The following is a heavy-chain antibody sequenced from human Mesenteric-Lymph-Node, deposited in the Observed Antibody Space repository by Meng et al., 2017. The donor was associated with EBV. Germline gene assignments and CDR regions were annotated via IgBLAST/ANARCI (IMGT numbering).Heavy chain of an antibody. V-gene: IGHV1-18*01. J-gene: IGHJ4*02. CDR3: ARVSAYDSSGLDY. Sequence: QVQLVQAEAEVEKPGAAVKVSCKASGYTFSNYGITWGRQAPGQGLEWMGWISAYNANTDYAQSFRGRVTMTKDTSTSTAYLDLRSLRSDDTAVYYCARVSAYDSSGLDYWGQGTLVTVSS. D-gene: IGHD3-22*01. CDR2: ISAYNANT. CDR1: GYTFSNYG.